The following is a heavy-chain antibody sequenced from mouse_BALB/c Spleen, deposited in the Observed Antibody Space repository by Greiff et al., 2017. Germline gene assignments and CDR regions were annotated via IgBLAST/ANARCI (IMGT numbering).Heavy chain of an antibody. J-gene: IGHJ2*01. CDR2: SRNKANDYTT. CDR1: GFTFSDFY. CDR3: ARDDGYRPLDY. V-gene: IGHV7-1*02. Sequence: EVKVVESGGGLVQPGGSLRLSCATSGFTFSDFYMEWVRQPPGKRLEWIAASRNKANDYTTEYSASVKGRFIVSKDTSQSILYLQMNALRAEDTAIYYCARDDGYRPLDYWGQGTTLTVSS. D-gene: IGHD2-2*01.